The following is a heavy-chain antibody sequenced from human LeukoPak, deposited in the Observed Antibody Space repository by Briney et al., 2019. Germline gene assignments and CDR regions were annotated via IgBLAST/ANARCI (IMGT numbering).Heavy chain of an antibody. CDR1: GGSISSSNW. D-gene: IGHD2-2*01. J-gene: IGHJ4*02. Sequence: PSETLSLTCAVSGGSISSSNWWSWVRQPPGKGLEWIGEIYHSGSTNYNPSLKSRVTISVDKSKNQFSLKLSSVTAADTAVYYCAASLPNIVVVPATKGPFGYWGQGALVTVSS. CDR2: IYHSGST. CDR3: AASLPNIVVVPATKGPFGY. V-gene: IGHV4-4*02.